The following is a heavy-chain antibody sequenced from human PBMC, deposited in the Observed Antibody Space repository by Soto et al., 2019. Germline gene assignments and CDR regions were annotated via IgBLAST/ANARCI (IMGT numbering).Heavy chain of an antibody. Sequence: QVQLVQSGAEVKKPGSSVKVSCKASGVTFSNYVISWVRQAPGQGLEWMGGIITIVGTANSAQKFQDRVTITADESTTTVYIELSSLRSEDTAVYYCAGVIGYDILTVDGFDVWGQGTMVTVSS. CDR2: IITIVGTA. J-gene: IGHJ3*01. CDR1: GVTFSNYV. V-gene: IGHV1-69*01. D-gene: IGHD3-9*01. CDR3: AGVIGYDILTVDGFDV.